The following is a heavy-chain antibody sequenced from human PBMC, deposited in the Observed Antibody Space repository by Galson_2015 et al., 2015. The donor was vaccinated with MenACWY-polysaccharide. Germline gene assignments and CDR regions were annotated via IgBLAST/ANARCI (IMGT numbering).Heavy chain of an antibody. J-gene: IGHJ4*02. V-gene: IGHV3-74*01. D-gene: IGHD5-12*01. CDR2: IKSDGSST. CDR3: ARGYSGHD. CDR1: GFTFSTYW. Sequence: SLRLSCAASGFTFSTYWMHWVRHAPGKGLVWVSRIKSDGSSTSYADSVKGRFTISRDNAKNTLYLQMNSLRAEDTAVYYCARGYSGHDWGQRTLVTVSS.